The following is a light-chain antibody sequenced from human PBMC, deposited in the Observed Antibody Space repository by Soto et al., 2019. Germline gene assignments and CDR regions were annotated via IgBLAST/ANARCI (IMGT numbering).Light chain of an antibody. CDR2: GAS. CDR1: QSVSSSY. Sequence: ETVMTQSPATLSVSPGERATLSCRASQSVSSSYLAWYQQKPGQAPRLLIYGASSRATGIPDRFSGSGSGTDFTLTISRLESEDFAIYHCQQYVSTPWTFGQGTKVDIK. CDR3: QQYVSTPWT. J-gene: IGKJ1*01. V-gene: IGKV3-20*01.